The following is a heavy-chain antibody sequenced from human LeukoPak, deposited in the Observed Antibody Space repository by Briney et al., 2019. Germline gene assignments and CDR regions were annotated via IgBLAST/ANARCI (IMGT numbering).Heavy chain of an antibody. D-gene: IGHD1-26*01. CDR1: VYTFTSYG. Sequence: ASVKVSCKSSVYTFTSYGISWGRQAPGQGLEWMGWISAYNGNTNYAQKLQGRVTMTTDTSTSTDYMELRSLRSDDTAVYYCARRELVEDYWGQGTLVTVSS. CDR3: ARRELVEDY. J-gene: IGHJ4*02. V-gene: IGHV1-18*01. CDR2: ISAYNGNT.